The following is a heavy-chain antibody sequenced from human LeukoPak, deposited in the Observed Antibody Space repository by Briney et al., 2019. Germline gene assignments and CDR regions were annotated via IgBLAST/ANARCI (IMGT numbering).Heavy chain of an antibody. Sequence: GGSLRLSCEDPGFSPSHQGMLGVRQAPGKGLEHVSTISNNGGSTYYANSVKGRFTISRDNSKNTLYLQMGSLRYEDMAVYYCARPRSRNYFASCGQGTLVTVSP. CDR2: ISNNGGST. CDR3: ARPRSRNYFAS. CDR1: GFSPSHQG. D-gene: IGHD3-10*01. J-gene: IGHJ4*02. V-gene: IGHV3-64*01.